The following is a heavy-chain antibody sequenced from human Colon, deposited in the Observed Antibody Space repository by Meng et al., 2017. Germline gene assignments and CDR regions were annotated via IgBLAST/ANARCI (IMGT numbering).Heavy chain of an antibody. J-gene: IGHJ4*02. D-gene: IGHD1-26*01. CDR1: GFTFSSFA. V-gene: IGHV3-23*01. CDR3: AKAKDAGSGSKYSDY. Sequence: GESLKFSCAASGFTFSSFAMSWVRQAPGKGLEWVSVISTSGGHTYFADSVKGRFTISRDNSKNTLYLQMNNLRAEDTAVYYCAKAKDAGSGSKYSDYWGQGTLVTVSS. CDR2: ISTSGGHT.